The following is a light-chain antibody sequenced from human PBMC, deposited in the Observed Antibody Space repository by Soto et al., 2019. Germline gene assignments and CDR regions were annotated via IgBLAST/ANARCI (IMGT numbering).Light chain of an antibody. Sequence: QSALTQPASVSGSPGQSITISCTGTSSDVGGYNYVSWYQQHPGKAPKLMIYDVSNRPSGVSNRFSGSKSGNTASLTISGLQAEDEADYYCSSYTSSLRVVFGGGTQLNVL. CDR2: DVS. V-gene: IGLV2-14*01. J-gene: IGLJ2*01. CDR3: SSYTSSLRVV. CDR1: SSDVGGYNY.